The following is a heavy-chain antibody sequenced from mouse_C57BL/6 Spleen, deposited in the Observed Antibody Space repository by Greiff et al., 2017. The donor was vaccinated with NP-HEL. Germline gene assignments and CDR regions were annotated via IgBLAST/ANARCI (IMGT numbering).Heavy chain of an antibody. CDR2: IYPGDGDT. CDR1: GYAFSSSW. J-gene: IGHJ4*01. CDR3: ASSYGSSHYAMDY. Sequence: VQLQQSGPELVKPGASVKISCKASGYAFSSSWMNWVKQRPGKGLEWIGRIYPGDGDTNYNGKFKGKATLTADKSSSTAYMQLSSLTSEDSAVYFCASSYGSSHYAMDYWGQGTSVTVSS. V-gene: IGHV1-82*01. D-gene: IGHD1-1*01.